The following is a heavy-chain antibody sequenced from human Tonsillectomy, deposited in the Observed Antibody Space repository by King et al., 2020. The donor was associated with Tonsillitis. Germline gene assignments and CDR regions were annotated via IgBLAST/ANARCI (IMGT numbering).Heavy chain of an antibody. J-gene: IGHJ3*02. CDR3: AREWRRAVAASGAFDI. V-gene: IGHV3-33*08. Sequence: VQLVESGGGVVQPGRSLRLSCAASGFTFSSYGMHWVRQAPGKGLEWVAVIWYDGSNKYYADSVKGRFTISRDNSKNTLYLQMKSLRAEDTAVYYCAREWRRAVAASGAFDIWGKGTMVTVSS. CDR1: GFTFSSYG. D-gene: IGHD6-19*01. CDR2: IWYDGSNK.